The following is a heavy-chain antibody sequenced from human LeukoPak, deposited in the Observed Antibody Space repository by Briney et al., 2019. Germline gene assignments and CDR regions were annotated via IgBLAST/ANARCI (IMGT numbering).Heavy chain of an antibody. D-gene: IGHD5-12*01. CDR1: GGSFSGYY. CDR3: ARASWLPQSRNYYYMDV. Sequence: SETLSLTCAVYGGSFSGYYWSWIRQPPGKGLEWIGYIYYSGSTNYNPSLKSRATISEDTSKNQFSLKLSSVTAADTAVYYCARASWLPQSRNYYYMDVWGKGTTVTISS. V-gene: IGHV4-34*11. CDR2: IYYSGST. J-gene: IGHJ6*03.